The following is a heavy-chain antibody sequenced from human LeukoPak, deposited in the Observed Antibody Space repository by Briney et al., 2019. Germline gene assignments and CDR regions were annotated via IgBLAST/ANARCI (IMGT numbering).Heavy chain of an antibody. Sequence: GGSLRLSCAASGFTFSSYAMSWVRQAPGKGLEWVSAISGSRGSTYYADSVKGRFTISRDNSKNTLYLQMNSLRAEDTAVYYRAKDPGYSSGWYVFDYWGQGTVVTVSS. V-gene: IGHV3-23*01. CDR3: AKDPGYSSGWYVFDY. D-gene: IGHD6-19*01. J-gene: IGHJ4*02. CDR2: ISGSRGST. CDR1: GFTFSSYA.